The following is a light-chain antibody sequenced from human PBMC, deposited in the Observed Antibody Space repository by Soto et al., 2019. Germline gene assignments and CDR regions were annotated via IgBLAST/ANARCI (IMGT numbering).Light chain of an antibody. V-gene: IGKV1-12*01. J-gene: IGKJ5*01. CDR3: QESDGTPIK. Sequence: QVSQAPTARSSSVADRLHITFRASRGISSWLAWYQQKPGRAPKLLIYAASTLQSGVPSRFRGSGSGADFTLTSSILQPEDFATYYCQESDGTPIKFGEGTRLEIK. CDR1: RGISSW. CDR2: AAS.